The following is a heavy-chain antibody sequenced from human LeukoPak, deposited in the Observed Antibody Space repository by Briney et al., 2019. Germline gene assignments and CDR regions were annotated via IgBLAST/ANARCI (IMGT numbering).Heavy chain of an antibody. V-gene: IGHV4-59*12. CDR1: GGSISSYY. J-gene: IGHJ4*02. D-gene: IGHD3-22*01. CDR2: IYYSGST. CDR3: AKSWRITMIVGGYFDY. Sequence: KTSETLSLTCTVSGGSISSYYWSWIRQPPGKGLEWIGYIYYSGSTNYNPSLKSRVTISVDTSKNQFSLKLSSVTAADTAVYYCAKSWRITMIVGGYFDYWGQGTLVTVSS.